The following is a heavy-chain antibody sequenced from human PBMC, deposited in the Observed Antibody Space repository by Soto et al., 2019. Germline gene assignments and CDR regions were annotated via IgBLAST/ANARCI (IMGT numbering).Heavy chain of an antibody. V-gene: IGHV3-21*01. CDR1: GFTFSTYS. CDR3: PPPHCTSATCSLAWYYYGMDV. CDR2: ISPSGSNK. Sequence: GGSLRLSCAASGFTFSTYSMNWVRQAPGKGLEWVSSISPSGSNKYYTASVKGRFTVSRDNAENSLYLQMNSLRAEDTAVYSCPPPHCTSATCSLAWYYYGMDVWGQGTTDTVS. J-gene: IGHJ6*02. D-gene: IGHD2-2*01.